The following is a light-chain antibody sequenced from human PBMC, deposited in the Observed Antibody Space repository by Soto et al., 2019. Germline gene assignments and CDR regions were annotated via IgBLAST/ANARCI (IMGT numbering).Light chain of an antibody. CDR2: SDS. Sequence: SSALTQPHSVSVATAQMARITCGGSNIGSKAVQWYQQKPGQDPVLVIYSDSNRPSGIPERFSGSDPGNTATLTVSGIGAGDEADYYCQVWDSATDPYVFGTGTKVTVL. CDR3: QVWDSATDPYV. V-gene: IGLV3-12*02. J-gene: IGLJ1*01. CDR1: NIGSKA.